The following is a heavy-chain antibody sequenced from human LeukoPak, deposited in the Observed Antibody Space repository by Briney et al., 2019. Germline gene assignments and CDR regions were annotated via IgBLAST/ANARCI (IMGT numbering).Heavy chain of an antibody. CDR2: ISSSSSYI. Sequence: GGSLRLSCAASGFTFSSYSMNWVRQAPGKGLEWVSSISSSSSYIYYADSVKGRFTISRDNAKSSLYLQMNSLRAEDTAVYYCARDNWYSSSWDPFDYWGQGTLVTVSS. V-gene: IGHV3-21*01. CDR1: GFTFSSYS. D-gene: IGHD6-13*01. J-gene: IGHJ4*02. CDR3: ARDNWYSSSWDPFDY.